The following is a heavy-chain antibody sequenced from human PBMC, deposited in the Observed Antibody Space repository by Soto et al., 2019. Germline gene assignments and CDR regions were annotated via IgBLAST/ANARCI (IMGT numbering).Heavy chain of an antibody. CDR3: AREGVLRDSSGYQY. D-gene: IGHD3-22*01. V-gene: IGHV1-3*01. CDR1: GYTFTSYA. CDR2: INAGNGNT. J-gene: IGHJ4*02. Sequence: VKVSCKASGYTFTSYAMHWVRQAPGQRLEWMGWINAGNGNTKYSQKFQGRVTITRDTSASTAYMELSSLRSEDTAVYYCAREGVLRDSSGYQYWGQGTLVTVSS.